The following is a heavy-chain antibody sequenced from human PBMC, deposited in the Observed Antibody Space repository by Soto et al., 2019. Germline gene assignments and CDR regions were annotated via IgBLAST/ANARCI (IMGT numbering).Heavy chain of an antibody. V-gene: IGHV3-15*07. D-gene: IGHD3-3*01. Sequence: PGGSLRLSCAASGFTFSNAWMNWVRQAPGKGLEWVGRIKSKTDGGTTDYAAPVKGRFTISRDDSKNTLYLQMNSLKTEDTAVYYCTTVSYYDFWSGYYPHYYYYGMDVWGQGTTVTVSS. CDR2: IKSKTDGGTT. CDR3: TTVSYYDFWSGYYPHYYYYGMDV. J-gene: IGHJ6*02. CDR1: GFTFSNAW.